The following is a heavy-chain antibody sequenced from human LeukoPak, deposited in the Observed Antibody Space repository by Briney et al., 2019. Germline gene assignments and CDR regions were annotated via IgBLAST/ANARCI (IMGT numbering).Heavy chain of an antibody. CDR1: GGSIGSYY. Sequence: SETLSLTCSVSGGSIGSYYWNWIRQPPGKGLEWIGCIHYSGYISYNPSFESRVTISADTSKDQFSLKMSSVTAADTALYYCARWQGDSSNWGRTRGYGMDVWGQGITVIVSS. CDR3: ARWQGDSSNWGRTRGYGMDV. CDR2: IHYSGYI. V-gene: IGHV4-59*01. D-gene: IGHD6-13*01. J-gene: IGHJ6*02.